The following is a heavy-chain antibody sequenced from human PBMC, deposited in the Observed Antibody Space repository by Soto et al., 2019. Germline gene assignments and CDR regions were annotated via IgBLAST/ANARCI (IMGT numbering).Heavy chain of an antibody. J-gene: IGHJ3*02. CDR3: AREIKGFGELLYGSEDAFDI. D-gene: IGHD3-10*01. CDR2: INPNSGGT. V-gene: IGHV1-2*04. Sequence: ASVKVSCKASGYTFTGYYMHWVRQAPGQGLEWMGWINPNSGGTNYAQKFQGWVTMARDTSISTAYMELSRLRSDDTAVYYCAREIKGFGELLYGSEDAFDIWGQGTMVTVS. CDR1: GYTFTGYY.